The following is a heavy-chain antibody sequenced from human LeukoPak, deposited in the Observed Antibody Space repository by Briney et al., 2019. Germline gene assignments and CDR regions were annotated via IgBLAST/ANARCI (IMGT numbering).Heavy chain of an antibody. V-gene: IGHV3-13*04. D-gene: IGHD3-22*01. Sequence: GGSLRLSCAASGFIFSRYDVHWVRQVTGKGLEWVSAIDTTGGTYYPGSVKGRFTLSRENAKNSLYLQMNSLRAGDTAVYYCARGGANYSDISAYGYFDLWGRGTLVTVSS. CDR1: GFIFSRYD. CDR2: IDTTGGT. CDR3: ARGGANYSDISAYGYFDL. J-gene: IGHJ2*01.